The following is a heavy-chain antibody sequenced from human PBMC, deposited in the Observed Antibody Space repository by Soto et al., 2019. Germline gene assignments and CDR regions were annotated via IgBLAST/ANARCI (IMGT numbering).Heavy chain of an antibody. V-gene: IGHV1-18*01. J-gene: IGHJ4*02. D-gene: IGHD2-2*01. CDR3: ARSGGPIVVVPAAIQFDY. CDR1: GYTFTSYC. CDR2: ISAYNGNT. Sequence: APVKVSCKAPGYTFTSYCISWARQAPGKGLEWMGWISAYNGNTNYAQKLQGRVTMTTDTSTSTAYMELRSLRSDDTAVYYCARSGGPIVVVPAAIQFDYWGQGTLVTVSS.